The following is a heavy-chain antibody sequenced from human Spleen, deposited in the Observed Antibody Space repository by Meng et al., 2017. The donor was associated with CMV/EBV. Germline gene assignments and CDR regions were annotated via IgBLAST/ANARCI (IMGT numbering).Heavy chain of an antibody. D-gene: IGHD6-6*01. J-gene: IGHJ4*02. CDR2: IKSKTDGGTT. CDR1: GFTFSDAR. Sequence: GESLKISCAASGFTFSDARMNWVRQAPGKGLEWVGRIKSKTDGGTTDYAASVKGRFTISRDDSKNTLSLQMNSLRVDDTAVYYCAILSGEARPGSDFWGQGTLVTVSS. CDR3: AILSGEARPGSDF. V-gene: IGHV3-15*05.